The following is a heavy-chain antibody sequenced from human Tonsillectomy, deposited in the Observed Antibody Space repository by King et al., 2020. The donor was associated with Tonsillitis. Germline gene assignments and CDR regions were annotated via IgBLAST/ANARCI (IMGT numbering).Heavy chain of an antibody. CDR3: AKGLRRAPDAFHV. V-gene: IGHV3-9*01. CDR2: ISWNSKII. Sequence: VQLVESGGGLVQPGRSLRLSCAASGFMFDDYPMHWVRQAPGKGLEWVSGISWNSKIIGYADSVKGRFTNSRNNARNSLYLQMSSLRAEDTALYYCAKGLRRAPDAFHVWGQGTMVTVSA. D-gene: IGHD5-24*01. J-gene: IGHJ3*01. CDR1: GFMFDDYP.